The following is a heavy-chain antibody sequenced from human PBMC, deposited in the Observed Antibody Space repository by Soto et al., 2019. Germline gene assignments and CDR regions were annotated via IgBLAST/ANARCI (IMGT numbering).Heavy chain of an antibody. CDR3: AKDLSAYDYGICYYGMDV. CDR1: GFTFSSYG. J-gene: IGHJ6*04. V-gene: IGHV3-30*18. D-gene: IGHD4-17*01. Sequence: GSLRLSCAASGFTFSSYGMHWVRQAPGKGLEWVAVISYDGSNKYYADSVKGRFTISRDNSKNTLYLQMNSLRAEDTAVYYCAKDLSAYDYGICYYGMDVWGKGTTVTVSS. CDR2: ISYDGSNK.